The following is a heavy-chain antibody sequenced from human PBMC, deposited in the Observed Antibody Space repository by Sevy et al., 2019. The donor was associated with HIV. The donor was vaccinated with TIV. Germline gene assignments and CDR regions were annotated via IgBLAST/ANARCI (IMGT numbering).Heavy chain of an antibody. Sequence: GGSLRLTCAASGFTFSSYAMSWVRQAPGKGLEWVSAISGSGGSTYYADSVKGRFTISRDNSKNTLYLQMNSLRAEDTAVYYCAKDLGATITTYYFDYWGQGTLVTVSS. CDR2: ISGSGGST. V-gene: IGHV3-23*01. CDR1: GFTFSSYA. D-gene: IGHD5-12*01. CDR3: AKDLGATITTYYFDY. J-gene: IGHJ4*02.